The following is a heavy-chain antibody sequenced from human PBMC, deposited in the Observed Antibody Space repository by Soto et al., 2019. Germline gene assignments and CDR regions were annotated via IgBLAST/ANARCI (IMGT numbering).Heavy chain of an antibody. CDR2: INPGSGST. V-gene: IGHV1-3*01. CDR1: GYTFTSYA. CDR3: ATDYGDYVTYYGMDV. D-gene: IGHD4-17*01. J-gene: IGHJ6*02. Sequence: ASVKVSCKASGYTFTSYAMHWVRQAPGQRLEWMGLINPGSGSTNYAQKFQGRVTMTRDTSTSTVYMELSSLRSEDTAVYYCATDYGDYVTYYGMDVWGQGTTVTVSS.